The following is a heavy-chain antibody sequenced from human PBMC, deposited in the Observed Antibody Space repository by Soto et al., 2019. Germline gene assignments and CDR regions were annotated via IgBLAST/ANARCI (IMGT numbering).Heavy chain of an antibody. Sequence: QVQLVQSGAEVKKPGSSVKVSCKASGGTFSSYAIRWGRQAPGQGLEWMGGIIPIFGTANYAQKFQGRVTITADESTSTAYMELSSLRSEDTAVYYCARAWNYSDYYYYYGMDVWGQGTTVTVSS. J-gene: IGHJ6*02. CDR3: ARAWNYSDYYYYYGMDV. D-gene: IGHD1-7*01. CDR2: IIPIFGTA. V-gene: IGHV1-69*01. CDR1: GGTFSSYA.